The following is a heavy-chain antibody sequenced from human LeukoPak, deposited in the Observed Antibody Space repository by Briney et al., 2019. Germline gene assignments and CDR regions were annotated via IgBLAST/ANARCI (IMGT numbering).Heavy chain of an antibody. V-gene: IGHV3-7*01. Sequence: GGSLRLSCAASGFTLSNYWMSWVRQAPGKGLEWVANIKEDGSEKYYVDSVKGRFTISRDNAKNSLYLQMNSLRAEDTAVYYCARGHRFGGGQGTLVTVSS. CDR2: IKEDGSEK. CDR1: GFTLSNYW. CDR3: ARGHRFG. J-gene: IGHJ4*02. D-gene: IGHD3-3*01.